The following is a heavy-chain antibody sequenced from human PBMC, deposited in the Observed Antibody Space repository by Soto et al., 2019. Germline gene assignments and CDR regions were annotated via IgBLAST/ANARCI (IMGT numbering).Heavy chain of an antibody. CDR1: GGTFSSYA. J-gene: IGHJ4*02. Sequence: QVQLVQSGAEVKKPGSSVKVSCKASGGTFSSYAISWVRQAPGQGLEWMGGIIPIFGSANYAQKFQGTVTITADESTITAYMELSSLRSEDTAMYYCARAGPHLEHSFASWGQGTLVTVSS. CDR3: ARAGPHLEHSFAS. CDR2: IIPIFGSA. V-gene: IGHV1-69*01.